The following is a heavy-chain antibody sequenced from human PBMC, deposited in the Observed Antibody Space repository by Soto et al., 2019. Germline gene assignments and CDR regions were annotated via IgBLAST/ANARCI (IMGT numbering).Heavy chain of an antibody. D-gene: IGHD2-2*01. CDR3: AREFTSSRFDY. V-gene: IGHV1-2*04. J-gene: IGHJ4*02. CDR2: INPNTGVT. Sequence: QVQLVQSGAEVKRPGASVKVSCKASGYTFTGNYMHWVRQAPGQGLEWMGWINPNTGVTHYAHKLQGWVTMTRDTSTSTAYMELRSLKFDDTAVYYCAREFTSSRFDYWGQGSLVTVPS. CDR1: GYTFTGNY.